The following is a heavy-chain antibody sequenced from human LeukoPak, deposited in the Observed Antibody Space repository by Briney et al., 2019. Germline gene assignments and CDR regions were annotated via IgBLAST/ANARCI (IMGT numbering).Heavy chain of an antibody. D-gene: IGHD1-20*01. J-gene: IGHJ4*02. CDR1: GFTVSSNY. V-gene: IGHV3-53*01. CDR2: IYAGGNT. CDR3: ARHAFGSQYNSHDL. Sequence: PGGSLRLSCAASGFTVSSNYMSWVRQAPGKGLEWVSVIYAGGNTYYADSVKGRFTISRDNSKNTLYLQMNSLRAEDTAVYYCARHAFGSQYNSHDLWGQGTLVTVSS.